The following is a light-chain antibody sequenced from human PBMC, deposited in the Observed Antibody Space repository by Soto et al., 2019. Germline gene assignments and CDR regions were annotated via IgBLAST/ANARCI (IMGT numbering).Light chain of an antibody. Sequence: EIVLTQSPGTLSLSPGERATLSCRASQSVSSSSLAWYQQKPGQAPRLLIYDASSRATGISDRFSGSGSETDFTLSISRLEPEDFAVYYCQQYGTSPRTFGQGTKVEIK. J-gene: IGKJ1*01. V-gene: IGKV3-20*01. CDR3: QQYGTSPRT. CDR1: QSVSSSS. CDR2: DAS.